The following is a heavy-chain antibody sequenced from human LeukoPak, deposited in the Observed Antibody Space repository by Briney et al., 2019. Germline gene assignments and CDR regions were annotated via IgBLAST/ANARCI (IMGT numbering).Heavy chain of an antibody. D-gene: IGHD5-24*01. CDR2: IYYSGST. Sequence: PSETLSLTCTVSGGSISSSGYYWGWIRQPPGKGLEWIGTIYYSGSTQYNPSLKSRVTISVDTSKNQFSLRLSSVTAADTAVYYCARDVEMATVGSYFYAMDVWGQGTTVTVSS. CDR3: ARDVEMATVGSYFYAMDV. CDR1: GGSISSSGYY. V-gene: IGHV4-39*07. J-gene: IGHJ6*02.